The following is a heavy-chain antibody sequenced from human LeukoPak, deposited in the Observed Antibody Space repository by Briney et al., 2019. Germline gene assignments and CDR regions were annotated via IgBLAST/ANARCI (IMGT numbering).Heavy chain of an antibody. D-gene: IGHD6-19*01. CDR3: AKDWHSSGWYYFDY. J-gene: IGHJ4*02. CDR1: GFTFSSYG. Sequence: PGRSLRLSCAASGFTFSSYGMHWARQAPGKGLEWVAVISYDGSNKYYADSVKGRFTISRDNSKNTLYLQMNSLRAEDTAVYYCAKDWHSSGWYYFDYWGQGTLVTVSS. V-gene: IGHV3-30*18. CDR2: ISYDGSNK.